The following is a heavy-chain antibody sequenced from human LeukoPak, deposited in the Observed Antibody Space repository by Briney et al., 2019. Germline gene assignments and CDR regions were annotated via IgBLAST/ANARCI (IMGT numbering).Heavy chain of an antibody. D-gene: IGHD1-26*01. CDR1: GFTFSSYS. Sequence: KPGGSLRLSCAASGFTFSSYSMNWVRQAPGKGLEWVSSISSSSSYIYYADSVKGRFTISRDNAKNSLYLQMNSLRAEDTAVYYCARGIVGATYDYYYYMDVWGKGTTVTVSS. CDR2: ISSSSSYI. J-gene: IGHJ6*03. V-gene: IGHV3-21*01. CDR3: ARGIVGATYDYYYYMDV.